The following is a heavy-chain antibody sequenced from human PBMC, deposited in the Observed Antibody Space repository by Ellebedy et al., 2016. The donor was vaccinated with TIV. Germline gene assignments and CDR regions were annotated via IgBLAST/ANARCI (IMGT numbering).Heavy chain of an antibody. CDR1: GGSITSYY. CDR2: MFHSGST. D-gene: IGHD6-19*01. CDR3: ARMTSRGFSTPAY. J-gene: IGHJ4*02. V-gene: IGHV4-59*04. Sequence: SETLSLTXTVSGGSITSYYWSWIRQTPGKGLEWIGSMFHSGSTYYNPSLKSRVTMSVDTTKNQLSLKLRSVTAADTAIYYCARMTSRGFSTPAYWGQGTLVTVSS.